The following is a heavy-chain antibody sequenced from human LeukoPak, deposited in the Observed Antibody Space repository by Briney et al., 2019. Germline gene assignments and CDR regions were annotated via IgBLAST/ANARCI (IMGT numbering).Heavy chain of an antibody. CDR1: GFTFSNAW. CDR2: IKSKTDGGTT. D-gene: IGHD1-1*01. J-gene: IGHJ3*02. V-gene: IGHV3-15*01. CDR3: TTEAGRIWNGAFDI. Sequence: PGGSLRLSCAASGFTFSNAWMSWVRQAPGKGLEWVGRIKSKTDGGTTDYAAPVKGRFTISRDDSKNTLYLQMNSLKTEDTAVYYCTTEAGRIWNGAFDIWGQGTMVTVSS.